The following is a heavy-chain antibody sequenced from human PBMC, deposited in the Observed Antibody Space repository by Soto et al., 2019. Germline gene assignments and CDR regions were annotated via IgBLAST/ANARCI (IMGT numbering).Heavy chain of an antibody. Sequence: PSETLSLTCAVSGDSISSGYYWAWIRQPPGKGLEWIGEIYHSGSTNYNPSLKSRVTISVDKSKNQFSLKLSSVTAADTAVYYCARDGQTGIYCSSTSCPEDYYGMDVWGQGTTVTVSS. D-gene: IGHD2-2*01. V-gene: IGHV4-38-2*02. CDR2: IYHSGST. J-gene: IGHJ6*02. CDR1: GDSISSGYY. CDR3: ARDGQTGIYCSSTSCPEDYYGMDV.